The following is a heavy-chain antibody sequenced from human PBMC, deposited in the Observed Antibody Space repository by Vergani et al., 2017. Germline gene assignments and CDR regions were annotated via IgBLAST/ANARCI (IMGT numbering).Heavy chain of an antibody. D-gene: IGHD4-23*01. Sequence: EVQLVESGGGLVQPGGSLKLSCAAPGFTFSGSAMHWVRQASGKGLEWVGRIRSKANSYATAYAASVKGRFTISRDDSKNTAYLQMNSLKTEDTAVYYCTRHTEGDYGGNSIDYWGQGTLVTVSS. CDR1: GFTFSGSA. CDR2: IRSKANSYAT. CDR3: TRHTEGDYGGNSIDY. V-gene: IGHV3-73*02. J-gene: IGHJ4*02.